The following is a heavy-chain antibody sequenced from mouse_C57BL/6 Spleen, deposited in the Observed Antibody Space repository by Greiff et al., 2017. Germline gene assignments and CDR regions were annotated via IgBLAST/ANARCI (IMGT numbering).Heavy chain of an antibody. Sequence: VQLQQSGAELVRPGASVKLSCTASGFNIKDDYMHWVKQRPEQGLEWIGWIDPENGDTEYASKFQGQATITADTSSNTAYLQLSSLTSEDTAVYYCTTPGYFDVWGTGTTVTVSS. CDR2: IDPENGDT. V-gene: IGHV14-4*01. CDR3: TTPGYFDV. J-gene: IGHJ1*03. CDR1: GFNIKDDY.